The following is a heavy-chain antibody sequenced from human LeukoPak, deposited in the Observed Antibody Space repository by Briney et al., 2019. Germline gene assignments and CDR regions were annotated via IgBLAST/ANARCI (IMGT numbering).Heavy chain of an antibody. Sequence: ASVKVSCKASGGTFSSYAISWVRQAPGQGLEWMGGIIPIFGTANYAQKFQGRATITADESTSTAYMELSSLRSEDTAVYYCARTLNYCSSTSCTWDPVGYWGQGTLVTVSS. CDR2: IIPIFGTA. V-gene: IGHV1-69*13. J-gene: IGHJ4*02. CDR1: GGTFSSYA. D-gene: IGHD2-2*01. CDR3: ARTLNYCSSTSCTWDPVGY.